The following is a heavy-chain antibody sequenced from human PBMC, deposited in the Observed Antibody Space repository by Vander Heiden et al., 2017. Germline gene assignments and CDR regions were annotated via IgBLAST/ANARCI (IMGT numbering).Heavy chain of an antibody. CDR3: ARSYDDFWSGYHNFNFRYLDY. Sequence: FSSYSMHWVRQAPGRGLEWVSSISSSSSYIYYADAVKGRFTISRDNAKNSLYLQMNSLRAEDTAVYYCARSYDDFWSGYHNFNFRYLDYWGQGTRVTVSS. J-gene: IGHJ4*02. CDR2: ISSSSSYI. D-gene: IGHD3-3*01. CDR1: FSSYS. V-gene: IGHV3-21*01.